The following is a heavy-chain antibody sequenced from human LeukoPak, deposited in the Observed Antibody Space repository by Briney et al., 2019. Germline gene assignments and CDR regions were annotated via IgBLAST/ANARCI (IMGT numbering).Heavy chain of an antibody. CDR1: GYTFTGYY. CDR2: INPNSGGT. J-gene: IGHJ4*02. V-gene: IGHV1-2*02. D-gene: IGHD6-19*01. CDR3: ARDKSVAGPDPVYYFDY. Sequence: ASVKVSCKASGYTFTGYYMHWVRQAPGQGLEWMGWINPNSGGTSYAQKFQGRVTMTRDTSTSTVYMELGSLRSEDTAVYYCARDKSVAGPDPVYYFDYWGQGTLVTVSS.